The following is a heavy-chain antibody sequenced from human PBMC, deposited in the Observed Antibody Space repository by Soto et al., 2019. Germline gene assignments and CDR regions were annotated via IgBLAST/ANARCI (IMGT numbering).Heavy chain of an antibody. Sequence: SQTLSLTCAISGFSISTDSAAGNWISRSPSRGLEWLGRTYYRSGWSNEYAVSVRGRIIINPDTSKNQFSLQLNSVTPEDTAVYYCARAYSSGWFSYFDFWGQGTLVTVSS. J-gene: IGHJ4*02. CDR1: GFSISTDSAA. CDR3: ARAYSSGWFSYFDF. CDR2: TYYRSGWSN. V-gene: IGHV6-1*01. D-gene: IGHD6-19*01.